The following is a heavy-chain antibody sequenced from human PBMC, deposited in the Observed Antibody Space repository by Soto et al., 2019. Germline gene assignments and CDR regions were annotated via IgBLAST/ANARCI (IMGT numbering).Heavy chain of an antibody. CDR1: GFTFSSYA. Sequence: EVQLLESGGGLVQPGGSLRLSCAASGFTFSSYAMSWVRQAPGKGLEWVSVISGSGGSTYYADSVKGRFTISRDNSKNSLYLQMNSLRAEDTAVYYCARRGSGSYYDYWGQGTLVTVSS. J-gene: IGHJ4*02. CDR3: ARRGSGSYYDY. CDR2: ISGSGGST. V-gene: IGHV3-23*01. D-gene: IGHD1-26*01.